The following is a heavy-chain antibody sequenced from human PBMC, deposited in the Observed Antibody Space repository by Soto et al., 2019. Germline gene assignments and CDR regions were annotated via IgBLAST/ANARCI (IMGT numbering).Heavy chain of an antibody. D-gene: IGHD6-13*01. J-gene: IGHJ6*02. Sequence: PGGSLRLSCAASGFTFSSYSMNWVRQAPGKGPEWVSSISSSSSYIYYADSVKGRFTISRDNAKNSLYLQMNSLRAEDTAVYYCARDGGSSSHNYYYYYGMDVWGQGTTVTVSS. CDR1: GFTFSSYS. CDR3: ARDGGSSSHNYYYYYGMDV. V-gene: IGHV3-21*01. CDR2: ISSSSSYI.